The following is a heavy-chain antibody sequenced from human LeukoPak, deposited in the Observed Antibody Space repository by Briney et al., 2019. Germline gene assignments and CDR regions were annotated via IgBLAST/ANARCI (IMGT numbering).Heavy chain of an antibody. V-gene: IGHV4-34*01. Sequence: PSETLSLTCAVYGGSFSGYYWSWIRQPPGKGLEWIGSIYYSGSTYYNPSLKSRVTISVDTSKNQFSLKLSSVTAADTAVYYCARDKKTYYYDSSGYSGIDYWGQGTLVTVSS. J-gene: IGHJ4*02. CDR3: ARDKKTYYYDSSGYSGIDY. D-gene: IGHD3-22*01. CDR1: GGSFSGYY. CDR2: IYYSGST.